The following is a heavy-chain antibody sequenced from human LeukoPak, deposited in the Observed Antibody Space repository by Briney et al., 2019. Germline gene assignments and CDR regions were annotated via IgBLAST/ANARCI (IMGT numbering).Heavy chain of an antibody. CDR2: ISAYNGNT. CDR1: GYTFTSYG. V-gene: IGHV1-18*01. J-gene: IGHJ4*02. CDR3: ARNYYDSSGYYKADY. D-gene: IGHD3-22*01. Sequence: ASVKVSCKASGYTFTSYGISWVRQAPGQGLEWMGWISAYNGNTNYAQKLQGRVTMTRNTSISTAYMELSSLRSEDTAVYYCARNYYDSSGYYKADYWGQGTLVTVSS.